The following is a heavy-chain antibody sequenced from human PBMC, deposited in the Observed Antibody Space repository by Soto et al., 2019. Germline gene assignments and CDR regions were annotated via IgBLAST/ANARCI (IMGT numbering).Heavy chain of an antibody. J-gene: IGHJ4*02. V-gene: IGHV4-4*07. Sequence: LSLTCTVSGGSISSYYWSWIRQPAGKGLEWIGRIYTSGSTNYNPSLKSRVTMSVDTSKNQFSLKLSSVTAADTAVYYCARACSSNSCYDVFDYWGQGTLVTVSS. CDR1: GGSISSYY. D-gene: IGHD2-2*01. CDR3: ARACSSNSCYDVFDY. CDR2: IYTSGST.